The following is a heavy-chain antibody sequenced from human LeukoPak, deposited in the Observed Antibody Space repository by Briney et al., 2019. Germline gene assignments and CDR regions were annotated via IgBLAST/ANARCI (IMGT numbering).Heavy chain of an antibody. J-gene: IGHJ6*02. V-gene: IGHV3-30*18. D-gene: IGHD6-6*01. Sequence: PGGSLRLSCAASGFSFSSYGMHWVRQAPGKGLEWVAMIPYDGSPKYYADSVKGRFTISRDNSKNTLYLQMSSLRNEDTAVYCCAKYSSSSNTYYGMDIWGQGTTVTVSS. CDR3: AKYSSSSNTYYGMDI. CDR2: IPYDGSPK. CDR1: GFSFSSYG.